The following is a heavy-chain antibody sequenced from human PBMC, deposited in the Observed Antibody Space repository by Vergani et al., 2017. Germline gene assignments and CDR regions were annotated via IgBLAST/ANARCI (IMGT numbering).Heavy chain of an antibody. D-gene: IGHD2-2*01. Sequence: EVQLVQSGAEVQKPGATVKISCKVSGYTFTDYYMHWVQQAPGKGLEWMGLVDPEDGETIYAEKFQGRVTITADTSTDTAYMELSSLRSEDTAVYYCASRYCSSTSCLISGWFDPWGQGTLVTVSS. CDR3: ASRYCSSTSCLISGWFDP. CDR2: VDPEDGET. CDR1: GYTFTDYY. J-gene: IGHJ5*02. V-gene: IGHV1-69-2*01.